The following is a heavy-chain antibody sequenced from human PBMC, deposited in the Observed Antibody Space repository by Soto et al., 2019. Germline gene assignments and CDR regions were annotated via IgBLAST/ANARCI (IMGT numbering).Heavy chain of an antibody. CDR3: ARGTPCGGDCYRWFDP. V-gene: IGHV4-34*01. D-gene: IGHD2-21*02. J-gene: IGHJ5*02. CDR2: INHSGST. CDR1: GGSFSGYY. Sequence: SETLSLTCAVYGGSFSGYYWSWIRQPPGKGLEWIGEINHSGSTNYNPSLKGRVTISVDTSKNQFSLKLSSVTAADTAVYYCARGTPCGGDCYRWFDPWGQGTLVTVSS.